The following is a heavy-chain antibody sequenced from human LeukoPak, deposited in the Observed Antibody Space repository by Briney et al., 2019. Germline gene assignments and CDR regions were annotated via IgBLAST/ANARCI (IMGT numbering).Heavy chain of an antibody. J-gene: IGHJ5*02. Sequence: PGGSLRLSCAASGFTFSSYGMNWVRQAPGKGLEWVSSISSSSSYIYYADSVKGRFTISRDNAKNSLYLQMNSLRAEDTAVYYCARVLFASTVTTLSPWGQGTLVTVSS. CDR3: ARVLFASTVTTLSP. CDR1: GFTFSSYG. V-gene: IGHV3-21*01. D-gene: IGHD4-17*01. CDR2: ISSSSSYI.